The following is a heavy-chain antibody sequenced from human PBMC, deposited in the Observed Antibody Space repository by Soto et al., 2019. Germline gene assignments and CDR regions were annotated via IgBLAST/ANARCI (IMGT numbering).Heavy chain of an antibody. Sequence: VGSLRLSCAGSGFSVSRSYMNWVRQAPGKGLVWLSIIYSGGSTKYADSVKDRFTISRDTSKNTVYLHMDRLRAEDTAVYYCARDSPEYGTGSPLESWGQGTLVTVSS. D-gene: IGHD3-10*01. J-gene: IGHJ4*02. CDR2: IYSGGST. CDR3: ARDSPEYGTGSPLES. V-gene: IGHV3-53*01. CDR1: GFSVSRSY.